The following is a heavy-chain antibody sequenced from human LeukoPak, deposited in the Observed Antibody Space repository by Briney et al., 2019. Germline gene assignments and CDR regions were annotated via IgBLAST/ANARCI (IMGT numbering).Heavy chain of an antibody. CDR1: GGTFSSYA. V-gene: IGHV1-69*04. CDR2: IIPIFGIA. CDR3: AGLRKNGYFDL. Sequence: SVKVSRKASGGTFSSYAISWVRQAPGQGLEWMGRIIPIFGIANYAQKFQGRVTITADKSTSTAYMELSSLRSEDTAVYYRAGLRKNGYFDLWGRGTLVTVSS. J-gene: IGHJ2*01.